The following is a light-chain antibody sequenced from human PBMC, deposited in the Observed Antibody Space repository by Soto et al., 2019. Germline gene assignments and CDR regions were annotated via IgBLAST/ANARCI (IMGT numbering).Light chain of an antibody. J-gene: IGLJ2*01. Sequence: QSALTQPASVSGSPGQSITISCTGTSGDVGGYNYVSWYQQHPGKAPKLMIYEVNNRPSGVSNRVSGSKSGNTASLTISGLQAEDEADYYCNSYTSSTTLLFGGGTTVTVL. CDR2: EVN. CDR3: NSYTSSTTLL. CDR1: SGDVGGYNY. V-gene: IGLV2-14*01.